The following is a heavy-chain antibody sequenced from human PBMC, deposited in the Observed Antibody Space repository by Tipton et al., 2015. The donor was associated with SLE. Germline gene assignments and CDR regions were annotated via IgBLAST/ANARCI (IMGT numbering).Heavy chain of an antibody. V-gene: IGHV4-31*11. Sequence: GLVKPSETLSLTCAVYGGSFSGYYWSWIRQHPGKGLEWIGYIYYSGSTYYNPSLKSRVTISVDTSKNQFSLKLSSVTAADTAVYYCARERSSSFQHWGQGTLVTVSS. CDR1: GGSFSGYY. D-gene: IGHD6-6*01. J-gene: IGHJ1*01. CDR2: IYYSGST. CDR3: ARERSSSFQH.